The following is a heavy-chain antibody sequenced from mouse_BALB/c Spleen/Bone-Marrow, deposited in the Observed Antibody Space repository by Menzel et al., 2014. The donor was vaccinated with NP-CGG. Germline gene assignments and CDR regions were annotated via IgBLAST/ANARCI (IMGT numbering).Heavy chain of an antibody. CDR1: GFNIKETY. Sequence: GQPKEAGAELVKPGASVKVSCTASGFNIKETYMHWVKQRPEQGPEGIGRIDPANGNTKYDPKFQGKATITADTSSNTAYLQLSSLTSEDTAVYYCARWEYYAMDYWGQGTSVTVSS. V-gene: IGHV14-3*02. CDR2: IDPANGNT. D-gene: IGHD4-1*01. J-gene: IGHJ4*01. CDR3: ARWEYYAMDY.